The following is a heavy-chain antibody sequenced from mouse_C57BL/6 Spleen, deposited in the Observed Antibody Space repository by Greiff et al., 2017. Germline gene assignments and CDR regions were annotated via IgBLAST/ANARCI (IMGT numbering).Heavy chain of an antibody. CDR3: ARWGYSTQYYFDF. CDR1: GYTFTSYW. V-gene: IGHV1-55*01. CDR2: IYPGSGST. J-gene: IGHJ2*01. D-gene: IGHD2-5*01. Sequence: QVQLKQPGAELVKPGASVTMSCKASGYTFTSYWITWVKQRPGQGLEWIGDIYPGSGSTNYNEKFKSQATLTVDTSSSTAYMQRSSLTSEDSAVYYCARWGYSTQYYFDFWGQGTTLTVSS.